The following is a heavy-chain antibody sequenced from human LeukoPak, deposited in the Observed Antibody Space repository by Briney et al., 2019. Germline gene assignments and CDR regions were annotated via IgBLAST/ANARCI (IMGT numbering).Heavy chain of an antibody. V-gene: IGHV4-39*01. CDR3: ASGIRYSRAEWYFNL. J-gene: IGHJ2*01. Sequence: SETLSLTCAVSGGSITRSSTYWVWVRQPPGKGLEWVGNFYYSGSPYYNPSLKSRVTISVDTTKNQFSLKLTSVTAADPAVYYCASGIRYSRAEWYFNLWGRGTLVTVSS. CDR1: GGSITRSSTY. CDR2: FYYSGSP. D-gene: IGHD3-9*01.